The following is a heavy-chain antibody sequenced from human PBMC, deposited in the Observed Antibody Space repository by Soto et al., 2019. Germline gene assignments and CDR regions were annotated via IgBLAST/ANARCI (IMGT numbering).Heavy chain of an antibody. D-gene: IGHD6-19*01. CDR2: ISSPSTTR. CDR3: ATTGDSGWHQGY. CDR1: GFTFSAYS. J-gene: IGHJ4*02. Sequence: EVQLVESGGGLVQPGGSLRLSCAASGFTFSAYSMNWVRQAPGKGLEWVSYISSPSTTRFYAASVEGRFTISRDNAKRSLYLQMNSLRDEDTAVYYCATTGDSGWHQGYWGQGTLVTVSS. V-gene: IGHV3-48*02.